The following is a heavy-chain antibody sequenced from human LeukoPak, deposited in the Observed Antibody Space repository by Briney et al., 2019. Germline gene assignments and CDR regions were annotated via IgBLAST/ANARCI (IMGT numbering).Heavy chain of an antibody. CDR2: IYHSGST. CDR3: AGRITIVGAKGSFDI. V-gene: IGHV4-59*08. J-gene: IGHJ3*02. D-gene: IGHD1-26*01. CDR1: GGSINSYY. Sequence: ASETLSLTCTVSGGSINSYYWGWIRRPPGKGLEWIGYIYHSGSTNYNPSLKSRVTISVDTSKNQFSLKLTSVTAADTAIYYCAGRITIVGAKGSFDIWGQGTMVTVSS.